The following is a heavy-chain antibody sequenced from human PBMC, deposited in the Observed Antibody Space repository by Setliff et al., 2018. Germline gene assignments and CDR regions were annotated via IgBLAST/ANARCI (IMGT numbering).Heavy chain of an antibody. Sequence: GGSLRLSCAASGFNFNSYSMNWVRQAPGKGLEWVSYMSHTSMIYYADSVKGRFTISRDSAKNSLYLQMNSLRAEDTAVYYCARDHVYGSQYYYYYYGMDVWGQGTTVTVSS. CDR3: ARDHVYGSQYYYYYYGMDV. V-gene: IGHV3-48*01. CDR1: GFNFNSYS. J-gene: IGHJ6*02. CDR2: MSHTSMI. D-gene: IGHD3-10*01.